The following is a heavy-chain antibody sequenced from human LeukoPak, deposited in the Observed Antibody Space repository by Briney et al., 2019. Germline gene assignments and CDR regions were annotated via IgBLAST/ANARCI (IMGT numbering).Heavy chain of an antibody. V-gene: IGHV1-2*02. CDR1: GYTFTTYW. J-gene: IGHJ4*02. CDR2: TNTTSGGR. Sequence: ASVKVSCKASGYTFTTYWIHWVRQAPGQGLEWMGWTNTTSGGRNYAQKFQGRVTMTRDTSISTAYIELSRLTSDDTAVYYCARGVLSGDYGRYFDYWGQGALVTVS. D-gene: IGHD4-17*01. CDR3: ARGVLSGDYGRYFDY.